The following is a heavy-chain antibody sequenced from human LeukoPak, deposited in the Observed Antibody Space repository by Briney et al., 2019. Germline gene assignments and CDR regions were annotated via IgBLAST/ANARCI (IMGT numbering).Heavy chain of an antibody. D-gene: IGHD5-18*01. CDR2: FIPILGIA. CDR3: ARASYGVPDYYYYYGMDV. CDR1: GGTFSSYA. V-gene: IGHV1-69*04. J-gene: IGHJ6*02. Sequence: ASVKVSCKASGGTFSSYAISWVRQAPGQGLEWMGRFIPILGIANYAQKFQGRVTITADKSTSTAYMELSSLRSEDTAVYYCARASYGVPDYYYYYGMDVWGQGTTVTVSS.